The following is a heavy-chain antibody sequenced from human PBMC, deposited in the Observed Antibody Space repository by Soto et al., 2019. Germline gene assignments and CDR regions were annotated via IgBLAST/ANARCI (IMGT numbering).Heavy chain of an antibody. Sequence: PGGSLRLSCAASGFTFSSYGMHWVRQAPGKGLEWVAVISYDGSNKYYADSVKGRFTISRDNSKNTLYLQMNSLRAEDTAVYYCAKDQGEVQWLATPYYYYYYMDVWGKGTTVTVSS. V-gene: IGHV3-30*18. CDR2: ISYDGSNK. CDR1: GFTFSSYG. D-gene: IGHD6-19*01. J-gene: IGHJ6*03. CDR3: AKDQGEVQWLATPYYYYYYMDV.